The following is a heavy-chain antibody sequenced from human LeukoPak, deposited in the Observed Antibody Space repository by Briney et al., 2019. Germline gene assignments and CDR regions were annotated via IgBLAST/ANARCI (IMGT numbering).Heavy chain of an antibody. CDR1: GYTFTSYY. CDR3: ARDGSSWYVDY. D-gene: IGHD6-13*01. V-gene: IGHV1-46*01. J-gene: IGHJ4*02. Sequence: ASVKVSCKASGYTFTSYYMHWVRQAPGQGLEWMGIINPSGGSTSYAQKFQGRVTMTRDASTSTVYMELSSLRSEDTAVYYCARDGSSWYVDYWGQGTLVTVSS. CDR2: INPSGGST.